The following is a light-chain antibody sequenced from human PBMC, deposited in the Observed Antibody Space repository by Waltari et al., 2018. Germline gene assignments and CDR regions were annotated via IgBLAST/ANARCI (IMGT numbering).Light chain of an antibody. J-gene: IGKJ4*01. CDR1: QSVSSY. CDR3: QQRSNWPLT. Sequence: ELVLTQSPAPLSFSPGERATLPCSASQSVSSYLAWYQQNPGPAHSLLIDDASTRATGSPARFSSSGAGTDFTLTISSLEPEDFAVYYCQQRSNWPLTFGGGTKVEIK. CDR2: DAS. V-gene: IGKV3-11*01.